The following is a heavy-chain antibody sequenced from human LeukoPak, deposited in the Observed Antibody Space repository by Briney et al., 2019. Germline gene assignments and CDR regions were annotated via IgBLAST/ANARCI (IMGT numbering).Heavy chain of an antibody. CDR1: GFTFSSYW. CDR2: INSDGSST. V-gene: IGHV3-74*01. D-gene: IGHD6-19*01. J-gene: IGHJ4*02. CDR3: ARVRYSSGWYLDY. Sequence: GGSLRLSCAASGFTFSSYWMHWVRQAPGKGLVWVSRINSDGSSTSYADSVKGRFTISRDNAKNTLYLQMNSLRAGDTAVYYCARVRYSSGWYLDYWGQGTLVTVSS.